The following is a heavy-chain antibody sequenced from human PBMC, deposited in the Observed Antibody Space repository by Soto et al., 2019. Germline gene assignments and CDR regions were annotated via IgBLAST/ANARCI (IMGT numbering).Heavy chain of an antibody. J-gene: IGHJ5*01. Sequence: SETLSLTCSVSGDSISTVDYFWAWIRQPPGQALEYIGYIYKSTTTYYNPSFESRVAISLDTSKSQFSLTVTSVTAADTAVYFCARGRYCLTGRCFPNWFDSWGQGTLATVSS. CDR3: ARGRYCLTGRCFPNWFDS. V-gene: IGHV4-30-4*01. D-gene: IGHD2-15*01. CDR2: IYKSTTT. CDR1: GDSISTVDYF.